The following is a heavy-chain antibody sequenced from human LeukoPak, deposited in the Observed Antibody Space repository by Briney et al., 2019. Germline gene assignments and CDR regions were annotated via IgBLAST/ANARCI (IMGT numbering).Heavy chain of an antibody. CDR1: GGSIRSSYYY. CDR2: IYDSGST. CDR3: ASSTVVTRGFFGY. J-gene: IGHJ4*02. D-gene: IGHD4-23*01. V-gene: IGHV4-39*07. Sequence: SETLSLTCTVSGGSIRSSYYYWGWIRQPPGKGLEWIGSIYDSGSTYYNPSLKSRVTISVDTSKNQFSLKLSSVTAADTAVYYCASSTVVTRGFFGYWGQGTLVTVSS.